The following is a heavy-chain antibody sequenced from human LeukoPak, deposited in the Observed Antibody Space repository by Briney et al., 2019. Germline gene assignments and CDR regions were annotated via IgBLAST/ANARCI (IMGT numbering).Heavy chain of an antibody. D-gene: IGHD4-23*01. V-gene: IGHV3-30*18. CDR1: GFTFSAYG. CDR2: ISYDGNSR. CDR3: AKDRGGNTYCPFLSCFFDY. J-gene: IGHJ4*02. Sequence: GGSLRLSCAASGFTFSAYGIHWVRQPPGKGLEWVAVISYDGNSRNYADSVKGRFTISRDNSKNTLYLQMNSLRPEDTAVYYCAKDRGGNTYCPFLSCFFDYWGQGTLVTVSS.